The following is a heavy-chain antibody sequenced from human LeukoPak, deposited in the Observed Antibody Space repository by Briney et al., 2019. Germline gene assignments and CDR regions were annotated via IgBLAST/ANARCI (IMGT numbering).Heavy chain of an antibody. CDR1: GFTFRRYW. J-gene: IGHJ4*02. Sequence: GGSLRLSCAASGFTFRRYWMSWARQASGKGLEWVANIKQDGSEKYYVDSVKGRFTISRDNAKNSLYLQMNSLRAEDTAVYYCAREVGPGDDWGQGTLVTVSS. CDR3: AREVGPGDD. CDR2: IKQDGSEK. V-gene: IGHV3-7*01.